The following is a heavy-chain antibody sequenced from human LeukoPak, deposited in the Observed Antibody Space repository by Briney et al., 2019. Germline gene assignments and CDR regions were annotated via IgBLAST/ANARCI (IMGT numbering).Heavy chain of an antibody. CDR1: GFTFDDYA. Sequence: GGSLRLSCAASGFTFDDYAMHWVRQAPGKGLEWVSGISWNSGSIGYADSVKGRFTIPRDNAKNSLYLQMNSLRAEDTALYYCAKGADFWSGYYDYWGQGTLVTVSS. CDR3: AKGADFWSGYYDY. J-gene: IGHJ4*02. D-gene: IGHD3-3*01. V-gene: IGHV3-9*01. CDR2: ISWNSGSI.